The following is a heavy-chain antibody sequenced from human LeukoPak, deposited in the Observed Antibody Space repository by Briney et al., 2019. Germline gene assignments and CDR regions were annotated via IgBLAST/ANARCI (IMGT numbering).Heavy chain of an antibody. CDR2: ISADGGTT. V-gene: IGHV3-23*01. CDR1: GFTFSDYA. CDR3: AKLGGYYGSGREYYFDY. J-gene: IGHJ4*02. Sequence: GGSLRLSCAASGFTFSDYAMGWVRQAPGRGLEWVSAISADGGTTYYADSVKGRFTISRDSSKNTLFLQMNSLRAEDTAIYYCAKLGGYYGSGREYYFDYWGQGTLVTVSS. D-gene: IGHD3-10*01.